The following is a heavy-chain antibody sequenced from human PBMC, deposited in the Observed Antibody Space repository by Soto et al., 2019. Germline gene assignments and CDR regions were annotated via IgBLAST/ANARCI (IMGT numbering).Heavy chain of an antibody. CDR3: ARYCSGGSCYSSHFDY. Sequence: QVQLQASGPGLVKPSQTLSLTCTVSGGSISSGGYYWSWIRQHPGKGLEWIGFIFYSGSTYYNPSLKSRVTISVDTSKNQFSLKLSSVTAADTAVYYCARYCSGGSCYSSHFDYWGQGTLVTVSS. CDR2: IFYSGST. J-gene: IGHJ4*02. D-gene: IGHD2-15*01. V-gene: IGHV4-31*03. CDR1: GGSISSGGYY.